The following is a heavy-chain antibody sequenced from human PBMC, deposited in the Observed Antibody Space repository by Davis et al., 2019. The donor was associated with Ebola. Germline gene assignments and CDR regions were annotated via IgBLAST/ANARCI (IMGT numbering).Heavy chain of an antibody. J-gene: IGHJ4*02. V-gene: IGHV3-7*01. CDR1: GFTFSRSW. Sequence: PGGSLRLSCVASGFTFSRSWMNWVRQAPGQGLEWVASIKEDGSEKYHVHSVEGRFTISRDNAKSTLYLQMNSLTADDTAVYYCTRRRGDYGSGEFDYWGQGTLVTVSS. CDR2: IKEDGSEK. CDR3: TRRRGDYGSGEFDY. D-gene: IGHD4-17*01.